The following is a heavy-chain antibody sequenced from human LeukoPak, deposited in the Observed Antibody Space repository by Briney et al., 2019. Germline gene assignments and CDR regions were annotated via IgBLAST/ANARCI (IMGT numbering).Heavy chain of an antibody. Sequence: PSETLSLTCTVSGGSISSSSYYWGWIRQPPGKGLEWIGSIYYSGATYYNPSLKSRDTISVDTSKNQFSLKLSSVTAADTAVYYCARNTDYWGQGTLVTVSS. J-gene: IGHJ4*02. CDR1: GGSISSSSYY. D-gene: IGHD2-2*02. CDR3: ARNTDY. CDR2: IYYSGAT. V-gene: IGHV4-39*01.